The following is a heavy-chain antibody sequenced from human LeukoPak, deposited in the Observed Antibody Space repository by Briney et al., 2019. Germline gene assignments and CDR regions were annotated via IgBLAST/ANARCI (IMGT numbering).Heavy chain of an antibody. J-gene: IGHJ6*02. V-gene: IGHV1-46*01. CDR1: GYTFISYG. CDR2: FNPSGGST. CDR3: ARANHLIVVASYGMDV. D-gene: IGHD3-22*01. Sequence: GASVKVSCKASGYTFISYGISWVRQAPGQGLEWMAIFNPSGGSTIYAQKFQGRVTMTRDTSTSTVYMELSSLRSEDTAVYYCARANHLIVVASYGMDVWGQGTSVTVSS.